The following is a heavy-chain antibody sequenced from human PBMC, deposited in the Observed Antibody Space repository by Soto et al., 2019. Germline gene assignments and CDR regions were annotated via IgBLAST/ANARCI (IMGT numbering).Heavy chain of an antibody. D-gene: IGHD6-13*01. V-gene: IGHV5-51*01. J-gene: IGHJ6*02. CDR3: ARAYSSSWYSSYYYYYGMDV. CDR1: GYSFTSYW. Sequence: GESLKISCKGSGYSFTSYWIGWVRQMPGKGLEWMGIIYPGDSDTRYSPSFQGQVTISADKSISTAYLQWSSLKASDTAMYYCARAYSSSWYSSYYYYYGMDVWGQGTTVTV. CDR2: IYPGDSDT.